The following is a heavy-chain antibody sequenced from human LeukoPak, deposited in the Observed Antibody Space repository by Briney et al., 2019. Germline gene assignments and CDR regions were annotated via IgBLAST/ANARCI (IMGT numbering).Heavy chain of an antibody. V-gene: IGHV4-34*01. CDR1: GGSFSGYY. Sequence: SETRSLTCAVYGGSFSGYYWSWIRQPPGKGLEWIGEINHSGSTNYNPSLKSRVTISVDTSKNQFSLKLSSVTAADTAVYYCARGRRYWGQGTLVTVSP. CDR3: ARGRRY. CDR2: INHSGST. J-gene: IGHJ4*02.